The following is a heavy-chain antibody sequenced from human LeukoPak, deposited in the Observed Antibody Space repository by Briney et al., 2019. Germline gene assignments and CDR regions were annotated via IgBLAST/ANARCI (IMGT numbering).Heavy chain of an antibody. CDR3: ARNYDSSGYEVGY. Sequence: GESLKISCKGSGDSFTSYWLGWVRQMPGKGLEWMGIIYPGDSDTRYSPSFQGQVTISADKSISTAYLQWSSLKASDTAMYYCARNYDSSGYEVGYWGQGTLVTVSS. CDR1: GDSFTSYW. J-gene: IGHJ4*02. V-gene: IGHV5-51*01. CDR2: IYPGDSDT. D-gene: IGHD3-22*01.